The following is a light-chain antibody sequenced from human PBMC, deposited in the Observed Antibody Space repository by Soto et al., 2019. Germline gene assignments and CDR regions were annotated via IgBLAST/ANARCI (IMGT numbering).Light chain of an antibody. V-gene: IGLV2-8*01. J-gene: IGLJ1*01. CDR2: EVS. CDR1: SSDVGGYKY. Sequence: QSALTQPPSASGSPGQSVTISCTGTSSDVGGYKYVSWYQQQPGKAPKLMIYEVSKRPSGVPDRFSGSKSGNTASLTVSGLQAEDEADYYCSSYAGNKRVXGTGTKVTV. CDR3: SSYAGNKRV.